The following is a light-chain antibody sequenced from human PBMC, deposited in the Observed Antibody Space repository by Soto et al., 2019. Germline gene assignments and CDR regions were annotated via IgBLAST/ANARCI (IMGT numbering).Light chain of an antibody. J-gene: IGKJ5*01. V-gene: IGKV3-15*01. CDR3: QQYNNWHPIT. CDR1: QSVSSN. CDR2: GAS. Sequence: EILFTQSPGTLSLSPGERATLSCRASQSVSSNLAWYQQKPGQAPRLLIYGASTRANGIPARFSGSGSGTEFTLTLRSLQSEDFAVYYCQQYNNWHPITFGQGTRLEIK.